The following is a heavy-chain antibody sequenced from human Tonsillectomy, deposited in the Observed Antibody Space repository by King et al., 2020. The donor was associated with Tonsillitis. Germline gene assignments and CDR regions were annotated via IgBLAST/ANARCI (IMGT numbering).Heavy chain of an antibody. V-gene: IGHV3-23*04. D-gene: IGHD2-21*02. CDR1: GFTFSSYA. CDR3: AKGEPYCGGDCWPQWFDP. J-gene: IGHJ5*02. CDR2: LSGSGGST. Sequence: VQLVESGGGLVQPGGSLRLSCAASGFTFSSYAMSWVRQAPGKGLEWVSALSGSGGSTYYADSVKGRFTISRDNSKNTLYLQMNSLRAEDTAVYYCAKGEPYCGGDCWPQWFDPWGQGTLVTVSS.